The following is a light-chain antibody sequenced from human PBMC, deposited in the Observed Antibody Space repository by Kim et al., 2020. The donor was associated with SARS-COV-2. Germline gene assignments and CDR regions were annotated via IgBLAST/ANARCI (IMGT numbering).Light chain of an antibody. Sequence: QSVLTQPASVSGSPGQSITISCTGTSSDVGGYNYVSWYQQHPGKAPKVMIYDVSNRPSGVSDRFSGSKSGNTASLTISGLQAEDEADYYCSSYRSSSTYVFGTGTKVTVL. CDR3: SSYRSSSTYV. V-gene: IGLV2-14*03. J-gene: IGLJ1*01. CDR1: SSDVGGYNY. CDR2: DVS.